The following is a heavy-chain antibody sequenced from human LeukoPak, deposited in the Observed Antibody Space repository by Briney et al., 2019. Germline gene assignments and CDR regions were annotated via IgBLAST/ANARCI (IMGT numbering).Heavy chain of an antibody. CDR2: INHSGST. V-gene: IGHV4-34*01. J-gene: IGHJ4*02. CDR3: ARGNLYYFDSSGYYFKFDY. Sequence: SEILSLTCAVYGGSFSGYYWSWIRQPPGKGLEWIGEINHSGSTNYIPSLKSRVTISVDTSKNQFSLKLSSVTAADTAVYYCARGNLYYFDSSGYYFKFDYWGQGTLVTVSS. CDR1: GGSFSGYY. D-gene: IGHD3-22*01.